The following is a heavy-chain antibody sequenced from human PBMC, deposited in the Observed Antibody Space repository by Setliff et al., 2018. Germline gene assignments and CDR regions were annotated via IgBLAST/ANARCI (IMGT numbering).Heavy chain of an antibody. Sequence: GGSLRLSCAASGFTFSIFAMTWVRQAPGRGLQWVSVINDSADKTYYADSVRGRFTISRDNSKNILYLQMNSLRPEDTAVYYCARFAKCGGHCWNDYWGQGTRVTVSS. CDR3: ARFAKCGGHCWNDY. D-gene: IGHD2-21*02. CDR2: INDSADKT. J-gene: IGHJ4*02. V-gene: IGHV3-23*01. CDR1: GFTFSIFA.